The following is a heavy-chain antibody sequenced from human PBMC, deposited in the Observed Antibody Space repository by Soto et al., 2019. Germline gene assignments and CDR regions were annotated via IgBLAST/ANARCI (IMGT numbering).Heavy chain of an antibody. CDR2: ISPGDSDI. CDR3: ARHVAYRDPWYYSGMDV. V-gene: IGHV5-51*01. J-gene: IGHJ6*02. CDR1: GNTFTTYW. Sequence: PGESLKISCATSGNTFTTYWLAWVRQMPGKGLEWVGIISPGDSDIKVGPSFRGQVTISADKSISTAYLQWNSLKASDTAIYYCARHVAYRDPWYYSGMDVWGQGTAVTVSS. D-gene: IGHD4-4*01.